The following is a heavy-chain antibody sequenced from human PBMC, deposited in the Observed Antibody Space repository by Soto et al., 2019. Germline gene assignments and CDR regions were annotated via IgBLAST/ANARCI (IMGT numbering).Heavy chain of an antibody. D-gene: IGHD2-8*02. CDR1: GGSISSSSYY. Sequence: PETLCLTCTVSGGSISSSSYYWDWIRQPPGKGLEWIGSIHYSGTTKYNPSLQSRVTISVDTSKNQFSLKLNSVTAADTAVYYCARHADEYSTGLWTPASYNYYGMDVWGQGPSVT. V-gene: IGHV4-39*01. CDR3: ARHADEYSTGLWTPASYNYYGMDV. J-gene: IGHJ6*02. CDR2: IHYSGTT.